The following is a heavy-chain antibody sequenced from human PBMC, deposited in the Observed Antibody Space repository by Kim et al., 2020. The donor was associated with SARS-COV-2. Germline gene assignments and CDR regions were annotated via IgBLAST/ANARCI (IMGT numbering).Heavy chain of an antibody. D-gene: IGHD6-13*01. CDR2: IKGDGSDK. CDR1: GFTFSSYW. Sequence: GGSLRLSCEASGFTFSSYWMNWVRQGPGKGLVSVSRIKGDGSDKHYADFVKGRCTISRDNAKNTLHLQLNSLGVEDTATYYCARGSFQQGFDPWGQGTLVTVSS. CDR3: ARGSFQQGFDP. V-gene: IGHV3-74*01. J-gene: IGHJ5*02.